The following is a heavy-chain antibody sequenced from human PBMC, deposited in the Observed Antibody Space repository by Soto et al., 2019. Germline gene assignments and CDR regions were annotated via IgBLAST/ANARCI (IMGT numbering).Heavy chain of an antibody. J-gene: IGHJ4*02. CDR2: FSLSGTT. Sequence: PSETLSLTCTVSGASITGSSYWSWIRQPAGKGLEWIGRFSLSGTTNYNPSLRSRVTMSADVSKNQFSLRLTSVTAADTALYYCARGITSPGAPAWYYIDFWGPGTLVTLFS. CDR1: GASITGSSY. V-gene: IGHV4-4*07. CDR3: ARGITSPGAPAWYYIDF. D-gene: IGHD2-8*02.